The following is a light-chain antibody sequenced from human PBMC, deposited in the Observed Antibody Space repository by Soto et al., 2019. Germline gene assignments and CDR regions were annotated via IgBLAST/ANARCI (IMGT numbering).Light chain of an antibody. CDR1: PGLSNY. V-gene: IGKV1-27*01. CDR3: QKYNSGPWT. CDR2: VAS. J-gene: IGKJ1*01. Sequence: DIQMTQPPSSLSASVGDRVTITCLASPGLSNYLAWYQQHPGKVPKLLIYVASTLQAGVPSRFSGSGCGTDFTLTISSLQTEDVATYYCQKYNSGPWTFGQGTKVEIK.